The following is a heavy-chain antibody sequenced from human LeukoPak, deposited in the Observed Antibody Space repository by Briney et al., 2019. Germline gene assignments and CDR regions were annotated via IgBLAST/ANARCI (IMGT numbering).Heavy chain of an antibody. CDR3: ARDQPSSGWYGRFDP. CDR2: IYYSGST. V-gene: IGHV4-59*12. Sequence: PSETLSLTCTVSGGSISSYYWSWIRQPPGKGLEWIGYIYYSGSTNYNPSLKSRVTMSVDTSKNQFSLKLSSVTAADTAVYYCARDQPSSGWYGRFDPWGQGTLVTVSS. CDR1: GGSISSYY. J-gene: IGHJ5*02. D-gene: IGHD6-19*01.